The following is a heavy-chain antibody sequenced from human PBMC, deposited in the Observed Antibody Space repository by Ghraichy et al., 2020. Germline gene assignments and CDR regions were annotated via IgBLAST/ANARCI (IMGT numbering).Heavy chain of an antibody. CDR1: GFTFSSYA. Sequence: GGSLRLSCAASGFTFSSYAMRWVRQSPGKGLECVSGISGSGSSTYYADSVKGRFTISRDNSKNTLYLQMNRMRVEDTAVYYCAKDFLESYWYFDLWGRGTLVTVSS. J-gene: IGHJ2*01. CDR2: ISGSGSST. V-gene: IGHV3-23*01. CDR3: AKDFLESYWYFDL.